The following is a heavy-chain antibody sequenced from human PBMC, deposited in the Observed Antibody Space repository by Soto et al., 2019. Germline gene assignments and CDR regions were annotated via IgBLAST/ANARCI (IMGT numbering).Heavy chain of an antibody. CDR1: GFTFSSYG. CDR2: IWCDGSNK. J-gene: IGHJ4*02. V-gene: IGHV3-33*01. Sequence: QVQLVESGGGVVQPGRSLRLSCAASGFTFSSYGMHWVRQAPGKGLEWVAVIWCDGSNKYYADSVKGRFTISRDNSKNTLYLQMNSLRAEDTAVYYCARDAPSTGIAVAGTGDYFDYWGQGTLVTVSS. D-gene: IGHD6-19*01. CDR3: ARDAPSTGIAVAGTGDYFDY.